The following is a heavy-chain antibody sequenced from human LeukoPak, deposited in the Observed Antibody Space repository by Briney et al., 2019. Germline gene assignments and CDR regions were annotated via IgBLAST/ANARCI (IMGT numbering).Heavy chain of an antibody. D-gene: IGHD1-1*01. Sequence: ASVKVSCKASGGNFNTYAISWVRQAPGQGLEWMGGIIPIFGTANYAQKFQGRVTITADKSTSTAYMELSSLRSEDTAVYYCARSRRYNWNDLDYWGQGTLVTVSS. CDR1: GGNFNTYA. CDR2: IIPIFGTA. CDR3: ARSRRYNWNDLDY. J-gene: IGHJ4*02. V-gene: IGHV1-69*06.